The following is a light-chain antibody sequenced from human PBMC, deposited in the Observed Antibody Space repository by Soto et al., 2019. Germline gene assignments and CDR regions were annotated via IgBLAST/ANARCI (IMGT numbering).Light chain of an antibody. CDR1: QRINTY. CDR3: QQSYSVPLT. J-gene: IGKJ4*01. V-gene: IGKV1-39*01. Sequence: DIQMTQSPSSLSASVGDRVTITCRSSQRINTYVNWYQQKPQRAPKLLIYDASSLQNGVPPRFSGSGSGTEFNLTMSSLQTEDFATYYCQQSYSVPLTFGGGTKVEIK. CDR2: DAS.